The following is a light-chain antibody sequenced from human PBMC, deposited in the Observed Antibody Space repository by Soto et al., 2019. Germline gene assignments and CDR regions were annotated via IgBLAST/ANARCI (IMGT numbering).Light chain of an antibody. CDR1: QSVSSY. CDR3: QQRSNWPHT. V-gene: IGKV3-11*01. Sequence: VSTQSPATLSLSPGARATLSCRASQSVSSYLAWYQQKPGPAPRLLIYDTSNRATGIPARFSGSGSGTDFTLTIISLEPEDFAVYYCQQRSNWPHTFGGGTKVDI. J-gene: IGKJ4*01. CDR2: DTS.